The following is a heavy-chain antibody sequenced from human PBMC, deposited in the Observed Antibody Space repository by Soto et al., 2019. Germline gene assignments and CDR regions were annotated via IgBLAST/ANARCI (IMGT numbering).Heavy chain of an antibody. J-gene: IGHJ5*02. V-gene: IGHV3-74*01. CDR3: ARESGDWPLNWFDP. Sequence: GGSLRLSCAASGFNFSNHWMHWVRQRPAEGLVWVSRITSDGKSKAYAESVKGRFAISRDNAKNTLYLQMNGLTAEDTAVYYCARESGDWPLNWFDPWGQGTLVTVPQ. CDR1: GFNFSNHW. CDR2: ITSDGKSK. D-gene: IGHD2-21*02.